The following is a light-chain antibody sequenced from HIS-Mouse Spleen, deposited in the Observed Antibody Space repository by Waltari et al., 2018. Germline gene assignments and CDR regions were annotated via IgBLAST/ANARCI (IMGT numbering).Light chain of an antibody. J-gene: IGKJ1*01. V-gene: IGKV3-20*01. CDR2: GAS. Sequence: EIVLTQSPGTLSLSAGERATLSCRASQSASSSYLAWYQQKPGQAPRLLIYGASSRATGIPDRFSGSGSETDFTLTISRLEPEDFAVYYCQQYGSSPPWTFGQGTKVEIK. CDR3: QQYGSSPPWT. CDR1: QSASSSY.